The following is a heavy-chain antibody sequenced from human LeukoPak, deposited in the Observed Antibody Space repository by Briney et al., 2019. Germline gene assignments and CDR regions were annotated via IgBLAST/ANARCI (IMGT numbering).Heavy chain of an antibody. Sequence: PGGSLRLSCAASGFTFSSYAMHWVRQAPGKGLEWVAVISYDGSNKYYADSVKGRFTISRDNSKNTLYLQMNSLRAEDTAVYYCARIGGSYRLHWGQGTLVTVSS. CDR3: ARIGGSYRLH. V-gene: IGHV3-30*04. D-gene: IGHD1-26*01. J-gene: IGHJ4*02. CDR1: GFTFSSYA. CDR2: ISYDGSNK.